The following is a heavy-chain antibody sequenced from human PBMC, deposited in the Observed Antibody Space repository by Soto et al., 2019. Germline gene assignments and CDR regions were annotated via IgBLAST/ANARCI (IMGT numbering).Heavy chain of an antibody. CDR1: GFTFSSYG. J-gene: IGHJ6*03. V-gene: IGHV3-30*18. CDR3: AKDLRPRKGTNYYYYYMDV. CDR2: ISYDGSNK. Sequence: GGSLRLSCAASGFTFSSYGMHWVRQAPGKGLEWVAVISYDGSNKYYADSVKGRFTISRDNSKNTLYLQMNSLRAEDTAVYYCAKDLRPRKGTNYYYYYMDVWGKGTTVTVSS.